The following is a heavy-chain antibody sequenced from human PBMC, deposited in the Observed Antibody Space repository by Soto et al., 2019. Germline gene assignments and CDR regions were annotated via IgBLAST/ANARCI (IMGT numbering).Heavy chain of an antibody. CDR1: VFTFSNYA. J-gene: IGHJ4*02. CDR3: AKDRAIRPVTDFED. CDR2: ISGSGGSK. D-gene: IGHD1-20*01. Sequence: GESLKISCAASVFTFSNYAMSWVRQAPVKGLEWVSAISGSGGSKYYADSVKGRFTISRDNSKNTLYLRMNSLRAEDTAVFYCAKDRAIRPVTDFEDWGQGTLVTFSS. V-gene: IGHV3-23*01.